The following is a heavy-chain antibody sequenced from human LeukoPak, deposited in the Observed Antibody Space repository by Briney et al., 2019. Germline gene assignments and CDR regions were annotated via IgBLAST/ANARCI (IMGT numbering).Heavy chain of an antibody. CDR3: AKDQGTWIQLWLFSY. CDR1: GFTVSSNY. J-gene: IGHJ4*02. Sequence: GGSLRLSCAASGFTVSSNYMSWVRQAPGKGLEWVSAISGSGGSTYYADSVKGRFTISRDNSKNTLYLQMNSLRAEDTAVYYCAKDQGTWIQLWLFSYWGQGTLVTVSS. V-gene: IGHV3-23*01. D-gene: IGHD5-18*01. CDR2: ISGSGGST.